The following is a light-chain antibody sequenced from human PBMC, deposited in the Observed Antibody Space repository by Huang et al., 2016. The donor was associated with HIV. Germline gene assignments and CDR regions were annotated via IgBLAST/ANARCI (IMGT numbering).Light chain of an antibody. CDR2: GAA. V-gene: IGKV4-1*01. CDR3: QQYYSTPPT. J-gene: IGKJ4*01. CDR1: QSVLYSSNNKNY. Sequence: DIVMTQSPDSLAVSLGERATINCKSSQSVLYSSNNKNYLAWYQQKPGQPPKLRIYGAATRESGVPDRFSGSGSGTDFTLTISSLQAEDVAVYYCQQYYSTPPTFGGGTKVEIK.